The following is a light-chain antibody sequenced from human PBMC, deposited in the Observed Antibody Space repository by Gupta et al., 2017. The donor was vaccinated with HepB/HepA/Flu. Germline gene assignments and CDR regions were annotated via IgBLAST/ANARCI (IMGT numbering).Light chain of an antibody. Sequence: IVMTQSPATLSVSLGERATLSCRASQTIAGNLAWYQQKPGQAPRLLIYGASTRATGVPARFSGSGSATEFTLTIISLRSEDFAVYYCQHYDHIPPWTFGQGTRVDI. J-gene: IGKJ1*01. CDR1: QTIAGN. CDR3: QHYDHIPPWT. CDR2: GAS. V-gene: IGKV3-15*01.